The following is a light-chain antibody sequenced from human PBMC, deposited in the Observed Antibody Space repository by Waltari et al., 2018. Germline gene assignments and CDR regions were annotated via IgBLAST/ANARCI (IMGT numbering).Light chain of an antibody. J-gene: IGLJ2*01. CDR1: ISNIGNYY. Sequence: QSVLTQPPSVSAAPGQKVTISCAGSISNIGNYYVSWYHQLPGAAPKLLIYDNNNPPSGIPDRFAASKSGTSATLGITGLQIGDDADYYCATWDNSLSEVVFGGGTKLTVL. V-gene: IGLV1-51*01. CDR3: ATWDNSLSEVV. CDR2: DNN.